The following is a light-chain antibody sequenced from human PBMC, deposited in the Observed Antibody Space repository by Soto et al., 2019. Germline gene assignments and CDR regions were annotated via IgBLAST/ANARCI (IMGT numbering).Light chain of an antibody. CDR1: QSVSSSN. J-gene: IGKJ5*01. Sequence: EIVLTQSPGTLSLSPGDRATLYCRASQSVSSSNLAWYQQKRGQSPRLLIYGASSRATGIPDRFSGSGSGPDFTLTISRLEPEDFAVYYCQQYGSSRFGQGTRLEIK. CDR3: QQYGSSR. V-gene: IGKV3-20*01. CDR2: GAS.